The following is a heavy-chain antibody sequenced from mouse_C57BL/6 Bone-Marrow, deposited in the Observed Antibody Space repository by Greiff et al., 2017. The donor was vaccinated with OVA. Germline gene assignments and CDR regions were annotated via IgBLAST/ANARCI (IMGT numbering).Heavy chain of an antibody. V-gene: IGHV1-81*01. CDR3: ARRGYYDYDRGFDY. Sequence: VHLVESGAELARPGASVKLSCKASGYTFTSYGISWVKQRTGQGLEWIGEIYPRSGNTYYNEKFKGKATLTADKSSSTAYMELRSLTSEDSAVYFCARRGYYDYDRGFDYWGQGTTLTVSS. CDR2: IYPRSGNT. J-gene: IGHJ2*01. D-gene: IGHD2-4*01. CDR1: GYTFTSYG.